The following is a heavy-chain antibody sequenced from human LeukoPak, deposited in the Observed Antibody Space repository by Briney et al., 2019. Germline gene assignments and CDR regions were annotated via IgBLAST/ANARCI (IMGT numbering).Heavy chain of an antibody. D-gene: IGHD1-26*01. Sequence: GGSLRLSCAASGFTLSSYSMNWVRQAPGKGLEWVSSISSSSSYIYYADSVKGRFTISRDNAQNSLYLQMSSLRAEDTAVYYCARDRGIDYWGQGALVTVSS. CDR3: ARDRGIDY. J-gene: IGHJ4*02. V-gene: IGHV3-21*01. CDR1: GFTLSSYS. CDR2: ISSSSSYI.